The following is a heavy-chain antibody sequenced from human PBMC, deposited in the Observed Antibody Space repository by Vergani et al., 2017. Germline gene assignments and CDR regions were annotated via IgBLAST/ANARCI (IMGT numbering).Heavy chain of an antibody. CDR2: IQFDGSTQ. CDR1: GFTLSNYD. D-gene: IGHD3-16*01. V-gene: IGHV3-30*02. CDR3: AKHFRGWGIDY. Sequence: QVQLVESGGGVVQRGGSLRLSCATSGFTLSNYDMQWIRQGPGKGLEFVAFIQFDGSTQYYADSVKGRFTLSRDFSKNTLYLQMNSLRTDDTATYYCAKHFRGWGIDYWGQGTQVIVSS. J-gene: IGHJ4*02.